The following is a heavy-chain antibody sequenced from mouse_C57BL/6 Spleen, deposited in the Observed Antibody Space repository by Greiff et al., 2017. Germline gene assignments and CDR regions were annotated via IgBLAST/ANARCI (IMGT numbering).Heavy chain of an antibody. J-gene: IGHJ3*01. CDR3: ARSHVGYDEAWFAY. CDR1: GYAFSSSW. D-gene: IGHD2-2*01. CDR2: IYPGDGAT. V-gene: IGHV1-82*01. Sequence: QVQLQQSGPELVKPGASVKISCKASGYAFSSSWMNWVKQRPGKGLEWIGRIYPGDGATNYNGKFKGKATLTADPSSRTAYMQLSSLTSEDSAVYFCARSHVGYDEAWFAYWGQGTLVTVSA.